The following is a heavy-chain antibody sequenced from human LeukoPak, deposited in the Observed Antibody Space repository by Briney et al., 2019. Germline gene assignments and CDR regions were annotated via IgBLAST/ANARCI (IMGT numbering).Heavy chain of an antibody. V-gene: IGHV4-34*01. CDR1: GGSFSGYY. D-gene: IGHD5-12*01. CDR3: ATQGGYSGYDP. CDR2: INHSGST. Sequence: PSETLSLTCAVYGGSFSGYYWSWIRQPPGKGLEWIGEINHSGSTNYNPSLKSRVTISVDTSKNQFSLKLSSVTAADTAVYYCATQGGYSGYDPWGQGTLVTVSS. J-gene: IGHJ5*02.